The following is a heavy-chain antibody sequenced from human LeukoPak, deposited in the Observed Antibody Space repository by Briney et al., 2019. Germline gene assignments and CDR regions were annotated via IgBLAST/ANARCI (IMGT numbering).Heavy chain of an antibody. Sequence: PSETLSLTCAVYGGSFSGYYWSWIRQPPGKGLEWIGEINHSGSTNYNPSLKSRVTISVDTSKNQFSLKLSSVTAADTAVYYCARLMAPKQLATYYYYYYMDVWGKGTTVTVSS. CDR3: ARLMAPKQLATYYYYYYMDV. V-gene: IGHV4-34*01. CDR2: INHSGST. CDR1: GGSFSGYY. D-gene: IGHD6-6*01. J-gene: IGHJ6*03.